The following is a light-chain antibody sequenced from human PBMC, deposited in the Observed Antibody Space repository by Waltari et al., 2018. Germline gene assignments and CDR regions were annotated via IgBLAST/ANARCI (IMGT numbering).Light chain of an antibody. CDR2: GVS. CDR3: HLYGSART. J-gene: IGKJ4*01. V-gene: IGKV3-20*01. Sequence: NVLTQSPGTLSLSPGERATLSCRASQIVSNNYLAWYQQQPGQAPRLLIYGVSSRATGIPDRFSGSGSVTDFTLTISRLEPEDSAVYFCHLYGSARTFGGGTKVEIK. CDR1: QIVSNNY.